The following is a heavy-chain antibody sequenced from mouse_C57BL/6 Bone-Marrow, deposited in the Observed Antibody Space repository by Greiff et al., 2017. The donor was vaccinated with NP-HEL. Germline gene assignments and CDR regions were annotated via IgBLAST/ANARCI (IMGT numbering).Heavy chain of an antibody. V-gene: IGHV1-64*01. CDR3: ARQLRRWFAY. J-gene: IGHJ3*01. CDR1: GYTFTSYW. D-gene: IGHD1-1*01. Sequence: QVQLQQPGAELVKPGASVKLSCKASGYTFTSYWMHWVKQRPGQGLEWIGMIHPNSGSTNYNEKFKSKATLTVDKSSSKAYMQLSSLTSEDSAVYYCARQLRRWFAYWGQGTLVTVSA. CDR2: IHPNSGST.